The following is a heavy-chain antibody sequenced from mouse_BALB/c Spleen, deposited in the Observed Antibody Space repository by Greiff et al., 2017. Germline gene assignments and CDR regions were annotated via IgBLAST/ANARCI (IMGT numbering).Heavy chain of an antibody. V-gene: IGHV5-17*02. D-gene: IGHD2-3*01. CDR2: ISSGSSTI. CDR3: ARSGADGFYYFDY. J-gene: IGHJ2*01. CDR1: GFTFSSFG. Sequence: EVKVVESGGGLVQPGGSRKLSCAASGFTFSSFGMHWVRQAPEKGLEWVAYISSGSSTIYYADTVKGRFTISRDNPKNTLFLQMTSLRSEDTAMYYCARSGADGFYYFDYWGQGTTLTVSS.